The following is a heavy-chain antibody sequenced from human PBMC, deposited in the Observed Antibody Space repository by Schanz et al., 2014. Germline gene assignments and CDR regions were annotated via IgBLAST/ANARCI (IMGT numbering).Heavy chain of an antibody. CDR2: IYIGGNT. D-gene: IGHD3-10*01. CDR3: TADLWFGAVWGVW. J-gene: IGHJ4*02. CDR1: GFTFSSYG. V-gene: IGHV3-NL1*01. Sequence: VQLLESGGGVVQPGRSLRLSCAASGFTFSSYGMHWVRQAPGKGLEWVSFIYIGGNTYYADSVKGRFTISRDNSKNTLFLQMNSRRAEDTAVYYGTADLWFGAVWGVWWGQGTLVTVSS.